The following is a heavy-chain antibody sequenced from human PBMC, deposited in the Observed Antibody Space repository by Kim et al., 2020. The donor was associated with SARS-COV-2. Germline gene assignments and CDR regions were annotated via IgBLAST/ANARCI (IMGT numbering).Heavy chain of an antibody. V-gene: IGHV3-15*01. CDR2: IKSKTDGGTT. CDR3: TTLEQQLVPQQWLVLPLDY. Sequence: GGSLRLSCAASGFTFSNAWMSWVRQAPGKGLEWVGRIKSKTDGGTTDYAAPVKGRFTISRDDSKNTLYLQMNSLKTEDTAVYYCTTLEQQLVPQQWLVLPLDYWGQGTLVTVSS. D-gene: IGHD6-13*01. CDR1: GFTFSNAW. J-gene: IGHJ4*02.